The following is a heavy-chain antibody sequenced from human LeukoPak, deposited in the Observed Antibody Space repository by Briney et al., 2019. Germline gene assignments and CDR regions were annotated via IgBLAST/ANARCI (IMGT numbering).Heavy chain of an antibody. CDR2: INSDGRST. J-gene: IGHJ6*02. Sequence: SGGSLRPSCAASGFTFSSYWMHWVRQAPGQGLVWVSRINSDGRSTSYADSVKGRFTISRDNAKNTLYLQMNSLRAEDTAVYYCARPRNDILSGFHYYYGLDVWGQGTTVTVSS. D-gene: IGHD3-9*01. V-gene: IGHV3-74*01. CDR1: GFTFSSYW. CDR3: ARPRNDILSGFHYYYGLDV.